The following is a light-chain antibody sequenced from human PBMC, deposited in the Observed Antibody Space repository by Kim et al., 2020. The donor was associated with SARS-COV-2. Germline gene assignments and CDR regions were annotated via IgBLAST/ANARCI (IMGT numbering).Light chain of an antibody. CDR2: GAS. CDR3: QQYNNGPLT. CDR1: QSASSS. V-gene: IGKV3-15*01. J-gene: IGKJ4*01. Sequence: VSPGERAPPSCRASQSASSSLAWYQQKPGQAPRRPIYGASTRATGIPARFSGSGCGTEFTLTISSLQSEDFAVYFCQQYNNGPLTFGGGTKVDIK.